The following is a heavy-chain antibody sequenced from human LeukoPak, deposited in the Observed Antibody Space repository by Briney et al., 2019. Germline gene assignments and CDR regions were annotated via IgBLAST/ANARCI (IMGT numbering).Heavy chain of an antibody. J-gene: IGHJ5*02. D-gene: IGHD1-1*01. CDR1: GGSISSSSYY. CDR3: ARDSIRVQTGTTP. CDR2: IYYSGST. Sequence: SETLSLTCTVSGGSISSSSYYWGWIRQPPGKGLEWIVSIYYSGSTYYNPSLNYRVTISVDTSKNQFSLRLTSVTAADTAVYYCARDSIRVQTGTTPWGRGTLVTVSS. V-gene: IGHV4-39*07.